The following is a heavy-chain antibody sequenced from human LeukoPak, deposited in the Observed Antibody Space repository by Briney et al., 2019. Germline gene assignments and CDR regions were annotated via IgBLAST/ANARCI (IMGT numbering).Heavy chain of an antibody. CDR2: INSGGDYR. J-gene: IGHJ4*02. Sequence: GGSLRLSCAASGFTFNTFNMNWFRQAPGKGLEWVSSINSGGDYRYYADSVKGRFTTSRDNAKNSLSLQLNSLRVEDTAIYYCARGHYDVLASTYKWTPDYWGQGTLVTVSS. CDR3: ARGHYDVLASTYKWTPDY. D-gene: IGHD3-9*01. CDR1: GFTFNTFN. V-gene: IGHV3-21*01.